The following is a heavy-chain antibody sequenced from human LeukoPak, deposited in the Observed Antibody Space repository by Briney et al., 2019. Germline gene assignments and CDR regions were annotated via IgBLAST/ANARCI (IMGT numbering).Heavy chain of an antibody. CDR2: IYPGDSDT. CDR3: ASHYIAVAGTGAFDI. Sequence: GESLKISCKASGYSFTNYWIGWVRQMPGKGLEWMGIIYPGDSDTRYSPSFQGQVTISADKSINTAYLQWSSLKASDTAMYYCASHYIAVAGTGAFDIWGQGTMVTVSS. V-gene: IGHV5-51*01. J-gene: IGHJ3*02. D-gene: IGHD6-19*01. CDR1: GYSFTNYW.